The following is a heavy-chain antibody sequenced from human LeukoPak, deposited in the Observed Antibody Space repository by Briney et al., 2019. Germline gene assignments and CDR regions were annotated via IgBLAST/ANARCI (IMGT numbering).Heavy chain of an antibody. CDR2: INPNSGGT. Sequence: ASVKVSCKASGYTFTSYGISWVRQAPGQGLEWMGWINPNSGGTNYAQKFQGRVTMTRDTSISTAYMELSRLRSDDTAVYYCARWGVFNDFWSGYFSDDYWGQGTLVTVSS. CDR1: GYTFTSYG. D-gene: IGHD3-3*01. J-gene: IGHJ4*02. V-gene: IGHV1-2*02. CDR3: ARWGVFNDFWSGYFSDDY.